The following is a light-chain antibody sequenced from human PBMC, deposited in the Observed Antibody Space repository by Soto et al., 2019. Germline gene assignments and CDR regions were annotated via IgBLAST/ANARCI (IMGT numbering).Light chain of an antibody. CDR2: DAS. CDR1: QNLGDGR. V-gene: IGKV3-20*01. CDR3: QEHASI. Sequence: IVLTHSPGTLFLSPGERATLSCRANQNLGDGRLAWYQQKPGQPPTLLIYDASTRATGIPDRFSGSGSGTDFTLTISRLEPEDFAVYYCQEHASIFGQGTRLEIK. J-gene: IGKJ5*01.